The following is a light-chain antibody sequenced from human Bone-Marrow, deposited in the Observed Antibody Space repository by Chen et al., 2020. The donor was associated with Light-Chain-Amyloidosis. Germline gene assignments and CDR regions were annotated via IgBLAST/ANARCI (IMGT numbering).Light chain of an antibody. CDR3: QQYGSSLYT. Sequence: EIVLTQSPGTLSLSPGERATLSCRASQSVSSSYLAWYQQNPGQAPRLLICGASSRATGIPDRFSGSGSGTDFTLTISRLEPEDFAVYYCQQYGSSLYTFGQGTKLEIK. CDR2: GAS. J-gene: IGKJ2*01. V-gene: IGKV3-20*01. CDR1: QSVSSSY.